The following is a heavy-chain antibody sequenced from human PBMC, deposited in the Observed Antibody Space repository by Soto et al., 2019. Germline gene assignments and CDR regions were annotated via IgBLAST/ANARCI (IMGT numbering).Heavy chain of an antibody. CDR2: IYYSGST. CDR3: ASSGLDDFWSGYYIPYAFDI. CDR1: GASISSYY. J-gene: IGHJ3*02. V-gene: IGHV4-59*08. Sequence: SETLSLTCTVSGASISSYYWSWIRQPPGDGLEWIGYIYYSGSTNYNPSLKSRVTISVDTSKNQFSLKLSSVTAADTAVYYCASSGLDDFWSGYYIPYAFDIWGQGTMVTVSS. D-gene: IGHD3-3*01.